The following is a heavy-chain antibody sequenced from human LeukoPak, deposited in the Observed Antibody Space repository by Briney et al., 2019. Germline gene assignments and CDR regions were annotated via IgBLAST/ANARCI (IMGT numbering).Heavy chain of an antibody. Sequence: GESLRLSCAAAGCTFSHYAMSWVRQAPGKGLEWVSAICGGGGRTHFADSVKGRFTMSRDNSKNTLYLQMNSLRAEDTAVYYCARYAPPTTVVTRFFDYWGQGTLVTVSS. CDR3: ARYAPPTTVVTRFFDY. CDR1: GCTFSHYA. J-gene: IGHJ4*02. CDR2: ICGGGGRT. V-gene: IGHV3-23*01. D-gene: IGHD4-11*01.